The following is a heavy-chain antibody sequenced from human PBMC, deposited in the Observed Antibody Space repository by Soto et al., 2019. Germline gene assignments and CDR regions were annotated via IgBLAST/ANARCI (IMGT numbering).Heavy chain of an antibody. V-gene: IGHV4-34*01. CDR1: GGSFSGYY. Sequence: SLTCAVYGGSFSGYYWSWIRQPPGKGLEWIGEINHSGSTNYNPSLKSRVTISVDTSKNQFSLKLSSVTAADTAVYYCARGLGLHLGESHFDYWGQGTLVTVSS. J-gene: IGHJ4*02. CDR2: INHSGST. D-gene: IGHD3-16*01. CDR3: ARGLGLHLGESHFDY.